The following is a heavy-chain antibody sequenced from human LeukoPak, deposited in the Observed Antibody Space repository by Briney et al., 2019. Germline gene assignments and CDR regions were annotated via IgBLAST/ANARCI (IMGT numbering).Heavy chain of an antibody. J-gene: IGHJ4*02. D-gene: IGHD3-10*01. V-gene: IGHV3-23*01. CDR2: ISGGGSST. Sequence: TGGSLRLSCAASGXTFSSYDMNWVRQAPGKGLEWVSAISGGGSSTYYADSVQGRFTISRDNSQITLYLQMNGLRAEDTAVYYCARNIEGKYYFDYWGQGTLVTVSS. CDR3: ARNIEGKYYFDY. CDR1: GXTFSSYD.